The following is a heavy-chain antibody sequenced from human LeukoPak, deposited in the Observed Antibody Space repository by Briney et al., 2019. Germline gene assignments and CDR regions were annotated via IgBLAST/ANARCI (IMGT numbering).Heavy chain of an antibody. CDR2: IWYDGSNK. V-gene: IGHV3-33*01. CDR1: RFTFSSYG. Sequence: PGESLRLSCAASRFTFSSYGMHWVRQAPGKGLEWVAVIWYDGSNKYYADSVKGRFTISRDNSKNTLYLQMNSLRAEDTAVYYCARVQLGYCSSTSCPWGAFDIWGQGTMVTVSS. CDR3: ARVQLGYCSSTSCPWGAFDI. J-gene: IGHJ3*02. D-gene: IGHD2-2*01.